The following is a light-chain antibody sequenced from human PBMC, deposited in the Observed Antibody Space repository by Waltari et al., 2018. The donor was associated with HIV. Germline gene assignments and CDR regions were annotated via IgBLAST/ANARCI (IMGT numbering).Light chain of an antibody. CDR3: SSYGDQNKYF. V-gene: IGLV2-8*01. Sequence: QSALTQPPSASESLGQSVTISCTGTSSDVGDYDYVSWYQQHPGKAPNLLIFGVSKRPSGVPDRFSGSESGTTASLTVSELQAEDEADYYCSSYGDQNKYFCGTGTKVTVL. CDR2: GVS. CDR1: SSDVGDYDY. J-gene: IGLJ1*01.